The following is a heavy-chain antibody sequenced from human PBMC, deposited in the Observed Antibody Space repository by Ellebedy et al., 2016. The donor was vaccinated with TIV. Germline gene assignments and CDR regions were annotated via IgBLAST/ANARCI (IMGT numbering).Heavy chain of an antibody. Sequence: GGSLRLXXAASGFTFSSYSMNWVRQAPGKGLEWVSYISSSSSTIYYADSVKGRFTISRDNAKNSLYLQMNSLRAEDTAVYYCASLYGDYENYFDYWGQGTLVTVSS. D-gene: IGHD4-17*01. CDR1: GFTFSSYS. CDR3: ASLYGDYENYFDY. J-gene: IGHJ4*02. V-gene: IGHV3-48*01. CDR2: ISSSSSTI.